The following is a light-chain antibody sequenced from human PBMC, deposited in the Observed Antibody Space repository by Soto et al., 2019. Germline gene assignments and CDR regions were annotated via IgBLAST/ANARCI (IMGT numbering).Light chain of an antibody. J-gene: IGKJ4*01. CDR2: LGS. V-gene: IGKV2-28*01. Sequence: DIVMTQSPLSLPVTPGEPASISCRSSQSLLHSNGYNYLNWYMQKPGQSPQLLIYLGSNRATGVPDRFSGSGSGSHFTLTISRVEAEDVVVYYFMQTLQTPLTFGGGTKVEIK. CDR3: MQTLQTPLT. CDR1: QSLLHSNGYNY.